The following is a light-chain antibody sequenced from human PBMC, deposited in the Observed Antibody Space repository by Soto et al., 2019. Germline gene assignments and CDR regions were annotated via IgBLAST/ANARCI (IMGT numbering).Light chain of an antibody. Sequence: EIVMTQSPATLSVSPGERATLSCRASQSVNINLAWYQQKPGQAPRLLIYGASNRATGIPDRFSGSGSGTDFTLTISRLEPEDFAVYYCQQYGSSGTFGQGTKGDI. J-gene: IGKJ1*01. CDR1: QSVNIN. V-gene: IGKV3-20*01. CDR3: QQYGSSGT. CDR2: GAS.